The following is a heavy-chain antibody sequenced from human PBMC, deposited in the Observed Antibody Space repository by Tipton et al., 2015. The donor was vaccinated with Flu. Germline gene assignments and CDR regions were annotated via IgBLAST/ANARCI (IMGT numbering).Heavy chain of an antibody. CDR1: GGSFSGYY. CDR2: IYYSGST. D-gene: IGHD3-10*01. Sequence: TLSLTCAVYGGSFSGYYWSWIRQPPGKGLEWIGYIYYSGSTYYNPSLKSRVTISVDTSKNQFSLKLSSVTAADTAVYYCARDGVYGPVDYWGQGTLVTVSS. CDR3: ARDGVYGPVDY. V-gene: IGHV4-34*09. J-gene: IGHJ4*02.